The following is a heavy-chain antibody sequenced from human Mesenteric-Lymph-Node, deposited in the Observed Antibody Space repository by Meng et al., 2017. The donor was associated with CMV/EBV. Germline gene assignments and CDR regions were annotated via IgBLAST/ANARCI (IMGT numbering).Heavy chain of an antibody. J-gene: IGHJ6*02. V-gene: IGHV3-7*01. CDR2: IKEDGSQT. Sequence: GESLKISCAVSGITFSNFWMTWVRQAPGKGLEWVANIKEDGSQTFYVDSVKGRFTISRDNARNSLYLQMNSLRAEDTAVYYCARDPPGARPEYYNYAFDVWGQGTTVTVSS. CDR1: GITFSNFW. CDR3: ARDPPGARPEYYNYAFDV. D-gene: IGHD6-6*01.